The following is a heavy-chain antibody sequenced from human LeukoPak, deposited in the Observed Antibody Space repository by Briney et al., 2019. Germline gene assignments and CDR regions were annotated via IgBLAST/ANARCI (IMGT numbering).Heavy chain of an antibody. Sequence: PGGSLRLSCAASGFTFTSYSMNWVRQAPGKGLEWVAVIWYDGSNKYYADSVKGRFTISRDNSKNTLYLQMNSLRAEDTAVYYCARDKRFLEWLPPYYYGMDVWGQGTTVTVSS. CDR3: ARDKRFLEWLPPYYYGMDV. J-gene: IGHJ6*02. CDR2: IWYDGSNK. D-gene: IGHD3-3*01. CDR1: GFTFTSYS. V-gene: IGHV3-33*08.